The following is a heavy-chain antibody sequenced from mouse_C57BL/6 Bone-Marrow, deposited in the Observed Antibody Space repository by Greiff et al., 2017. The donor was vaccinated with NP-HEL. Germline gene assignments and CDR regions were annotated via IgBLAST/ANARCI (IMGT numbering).Heavy chain of an antibody. Sequence: VQLQQSGPELVKPGASVKISCKASGYSFTGYYMNWVKQSPEKSLEWIGEINPSTGGTTYNQKFKAKATLTVDKSSSTAYMQLKSLTSEDSAVYYCAMRRAYWGQGTLVTVSA. CDR1: GYSFTGYY. CDR2: INPSTGGT. CDR3: AMRRAY. J-gene: IGHJ3*01. V-gene: IGHV1-42*01.